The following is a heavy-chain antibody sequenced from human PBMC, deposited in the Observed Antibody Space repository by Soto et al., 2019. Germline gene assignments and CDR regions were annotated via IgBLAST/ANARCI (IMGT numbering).Heavy chain of an antibody. CDR1: GGSFSGYY. CDR2: INHSGST. J-gene: IGHJ4*02. Sequence: SETLSLTCAVYGGSFSGYYWSWIRQPPGKGLEWIGEINHSGSTNYNPSLKSRVTISVDTSKNQFSLKLSSVTAADTAVYYCAREEMTTVVTSIYYFDYWGQGTLVTVSS. V-gene: IGHV4-34*01. D-gene: IGHD4-17*01. CDR3: AREEMTTVVTSIYYFDY.